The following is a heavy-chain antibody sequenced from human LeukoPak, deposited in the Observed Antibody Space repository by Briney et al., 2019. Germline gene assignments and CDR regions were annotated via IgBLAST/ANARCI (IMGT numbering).Heavy chain of an antibody. CDR1: GGSFSSEA. D-gene: IGHD2-15*01. CDR2: IIHIYGTA. CDR3: GRKAGDCGGGSCYSIDY. J-gene: IGHJ4*02. V-gene: IGHV1-69*05. Sequence: ASVKVSCKAFGGSFSSEAISWVRQAPGKGLEWMGGIIHIYGTANYAQKFQGSVTITTDESTSTAYMEVSSLRSEDTAVYYCGRKAGDCGGGSCYSIDYWGQGTLVTVSS.